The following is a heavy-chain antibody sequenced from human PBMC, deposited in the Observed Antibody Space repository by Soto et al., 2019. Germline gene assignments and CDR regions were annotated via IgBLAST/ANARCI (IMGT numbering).Heavy chain of an antibody. CDR1: GFTFSTYS. CDR3: ARDRLGCSGGGCYSGYYGMDV. V-gene: IGHV3-48*02. Sequence: EVQLVESGGGLVQPGGSLRLSCAASGFTFSTYSLNWVRQAPGKGLEWVSYISSSSVTINYADSVKGRFTISRDNAKNSLYLQMRSLRDEEMAVYYCARDRLGCSGGGCYSGYYGMDVWGQGTTVTVSS. D-gene: IGHD2-15*01. CDR2: ISSSSVTI. J-gene: IGHJ6*02.